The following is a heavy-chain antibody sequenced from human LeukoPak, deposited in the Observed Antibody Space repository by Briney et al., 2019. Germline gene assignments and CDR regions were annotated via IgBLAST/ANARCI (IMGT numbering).Heavy chain of an antibody. CDR3: ARDRGWQQRVFGAFDI. Sequence: SETLSLTCAVSGGSISSGGYSWSWIRQPPGKGLEWIGSIYYSGSTYYNPSLKSRVTISVDTSKNQFSLKLSSVTAADTAVYYCARDRGWQQRVFGAFDIWGQGTMVTVSS. CDR1: GGSISSGGYS. V-gene: IGHV4-30-2*03. CDR2: IYYSGST. D-gene: IGHD6-13*01. J-gene: IGHJ3*02.